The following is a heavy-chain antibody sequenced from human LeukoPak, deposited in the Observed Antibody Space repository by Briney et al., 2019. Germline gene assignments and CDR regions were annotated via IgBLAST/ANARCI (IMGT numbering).Heavy chain of an antibody. Sequence: ASVTVSCKASGYTFTSYGITWVRLAPGQGLEWMGWISAYNGNTNYAQMFQGRVIMTTDTSTNTAYMELRSLRADDTAMYYCARDPSYDSSGYPNWFDPWGQGTLVTVSS. D-gene: IGHD3-22*01. CDR2: ISAYNGNT. V-gene: IGHV1-18*01. J-gene: IGHJ5*02. CDR3: ARDPSYDSSGYPNWFDP. CDR1: GYTFTSYG.